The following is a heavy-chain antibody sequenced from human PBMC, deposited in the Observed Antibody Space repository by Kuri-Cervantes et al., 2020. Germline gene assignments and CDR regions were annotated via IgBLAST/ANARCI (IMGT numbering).Heavy chain of an antibody. CDR3: ARDLTIWVVVPAANYYYYYGMDV. J-gene: IGHJ6*02. V-gene: IGHV1-18*04. CDR2: ISAYNGNT. CDR1: GYTFTGYY. D-gene: IGHD2-2*01. Sequence: ASVKVSCKASGYTFTGYYMHWVRQAPGQGLEWMGWISAYNGNTNYAQKLQGRVIMTTDTSASTAYMELRSLRSDDTAVYYCARDLTIWVVVPAANYYYYYGMDVWGQGTTVTVSS.